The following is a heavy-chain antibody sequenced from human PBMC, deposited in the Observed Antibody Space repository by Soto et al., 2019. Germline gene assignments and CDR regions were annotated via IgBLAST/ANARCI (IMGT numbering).Heavy chain of an antibody. CDR1: GGSITSGAYY. J-gene: IGHJ4*02. V-gene: IGHV4-31*03. D-gene: IGHD3-10*01. CDR3: ARESSYYGGGCY. CDR2: IYYTGST. Sequence: QVQLQESGPGLVKPSQTLSLTCTVSGGSITSGAYYWSWIRQHPGKGLEWIGYIYYTGSTYYNPSHKSRVTISMYKSKNQFSLELSSVTGADAAVYYCARESSYYGGGCYWGEGTLVTVSS.